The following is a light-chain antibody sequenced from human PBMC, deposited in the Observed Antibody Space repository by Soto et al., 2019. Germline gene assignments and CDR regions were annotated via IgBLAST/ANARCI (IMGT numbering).Light chain of an antibody. Sequence: IQITQSPSSLSASLGDRATITCQASQDISNYLTWYQQKPGKAPKLLISDASRLETGVPSRLSGRGSGTDFTFTIRSLQPEDIATYYCQQYHSLNTFGRGTRLEIK. V-gene: IGKV1-33*01. J-gene: IGKJ5*01. CDR3: QQYHSLNT. CDR2: DAS. CDR1: QDISNY.